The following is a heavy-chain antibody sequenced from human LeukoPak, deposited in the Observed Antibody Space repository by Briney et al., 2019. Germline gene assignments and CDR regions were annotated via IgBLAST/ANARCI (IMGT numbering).Heavy chain of an antibody. CDR2: IRGDGNEK. V-gene: IGHV3-7*03. D-gene: IGHD1-14*01. CDR1: GFSFSSYW. J-gene: IGHJ4*02. Sequence: GGSLRLSCAASGFSFSSYWMTWVRQAPGRGLEFVANIRGDGNEKYYMDSMKGRLTVSRDNAKNSLFLQMSGLRAEDTAVYYCMTELLGYRGQGTLVTVSS. CDR3: MTELLGY.